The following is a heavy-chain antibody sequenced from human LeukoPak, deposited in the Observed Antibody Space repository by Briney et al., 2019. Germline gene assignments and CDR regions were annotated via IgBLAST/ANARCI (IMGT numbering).Heavy chain of an antibody. CDR1: GSSISSYY. D-gene: IGHD3-22*01. Sequence: SETLSLTCTVSGSSISSYYWTWIRQPPGKGLEWIGCSYYSGSTHYNPSLRSRVTISVDTSKNQFSLKLSSVTAADTAVYYCARDRGDYDSSGYYGYFDYWGQGALVTVSS. V-gene: IGHV4-59*01. CDR2: SYYSGST. CDR3: ARDRGDYDSSGYYGYFDY. J-gene: IGHJ4*02.